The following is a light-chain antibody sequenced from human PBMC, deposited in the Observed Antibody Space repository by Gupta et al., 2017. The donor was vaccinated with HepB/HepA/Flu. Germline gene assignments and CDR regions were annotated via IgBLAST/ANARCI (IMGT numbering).Light chain of an antibody. V-gene: IGKV1-5*03. CDR3: QHSNVFSKT. CDR2: KAS. CDR1: QSINNW. J-gene: IGKJ1*01. Sequence: DIYMTQSPSTLSASVGDRVTITCRASQSINNWLAWYQQKPGKAPKLLMYKASTLEGGVPSRFIGSGSGTEFTLTITSLQPDDFATYYCQHSNVFSKTFGRGTKVEVK.